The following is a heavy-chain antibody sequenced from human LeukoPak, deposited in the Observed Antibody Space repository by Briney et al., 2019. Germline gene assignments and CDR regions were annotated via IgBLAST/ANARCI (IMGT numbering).Heavy chain of an antibody. V-gene: IGHV1-3*01. CDR2: INASNGNT. J-gene: IGHJ6*02. Sequence: ASVKVSCKASGYTFSSHTMHWVRQAPGQRLEWMGWINASNGNTKYSQKFQGRVTITRDTSASTAYMELRSLRSEDTAVYYCARAYCTGGSCLYYYYYGMDVWGQGTTVTVSS. CDR3: ARAYCTGGSCLYYYYYGMDV. CDR1: GYTFSSHT. D-gene: IGHD2-15*01.